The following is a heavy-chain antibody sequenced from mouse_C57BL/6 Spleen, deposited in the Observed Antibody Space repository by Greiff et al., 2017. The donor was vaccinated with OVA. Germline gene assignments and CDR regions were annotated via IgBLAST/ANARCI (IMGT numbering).Heavy chain of an antibody. CDR1: GYTFTDHS. CDR3: ARGYYGSNDGRYFDD. Sequence: QVQLQQSDAELVKPGASVTISCKVSGYTFTDHSIHWVKQRPEQGLEWIGHIYPGDGSTKYNAKFKGKATLTADKSSSTAYMTHNILTSKDAAVYYYARGYYGSNDGRYFDDWGKGTTVTVSS. J-gene: IGHJ1*03. CDR2: IYPGDGST. D-gene: IGHD1-1*01. V-gene: IGHV1-78*01.